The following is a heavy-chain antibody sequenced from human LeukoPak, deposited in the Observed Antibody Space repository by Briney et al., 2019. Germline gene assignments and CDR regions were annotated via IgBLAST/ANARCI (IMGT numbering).Heavy chain of an antibody. CDR1: GGTFSSYA. Sequence: ASVKVSCKASGGTFSSYAISWVRQAPGQGLEWMGGIIPIFGTANYAQKFQGRVTITADESTSTAYMELSSLGSEDTAVYYCARNGGYDSTTKYYFDYWGQGTLVTVSS. D-gene: IGHD5-12*01. CDR2: IIPIFGTA. J-gene: IGHJ4*02. V-gene: IGHV1-69*13. CDR3: ARNGGYDSTTKYYFDY.